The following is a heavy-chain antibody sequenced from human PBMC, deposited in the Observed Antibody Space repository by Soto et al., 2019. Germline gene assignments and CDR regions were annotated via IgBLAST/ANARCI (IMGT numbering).Heavy chain of an antibody. D-gene: IGHD3-3*01. J-gene: IGHJ4*02. CDR1: GGSISSGGYY. CDR2: IYYSGRN. Sequence: QVQLQESGPGLVKPSQTLSLTCTVSGGSISSGGYYWSWIRQHPGKGLEWIGYIYYSGRNYYNPSLKRRVTISVDPSKNQFSLKLSSVTAADTAVYYCARDGGTRFEVVIPIYWGQGTLVTVSS. CDR3: ARDGGTRFEVVIPIY. V-gene: IGHV4-31*03.